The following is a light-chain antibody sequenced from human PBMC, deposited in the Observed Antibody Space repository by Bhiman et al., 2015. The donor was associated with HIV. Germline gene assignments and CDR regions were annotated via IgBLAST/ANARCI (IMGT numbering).Light chain of an antibody. CDR2: DDD. CDR1: SGSIASNS. J-gene: IGLJ3*02. CDR3: HSSDRANRL. Sequence: NFMLTQPLSVSESPGQTITISCTRSSGSIASNSVQWYQQRPGRSPTPLIYDDDQRPSGVPDRFSGSIDSSSNSASLTISGLKTEDEADYFCHSSDRANRLFGGGTKLTVL. V-gene: IGLV6-57*01.